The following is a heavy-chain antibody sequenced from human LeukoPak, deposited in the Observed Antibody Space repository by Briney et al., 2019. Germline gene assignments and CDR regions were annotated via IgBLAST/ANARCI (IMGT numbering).Heavy chain of an antibody. CDR1: GGSISSSSYY. D-gene: IGHD2-15*01. CDR3: ARRHDSLVDYYYYMDV. V-gene: IGHV4-39*07. CDR2: IYYSGST. Sequence: PSETLSLTCTVSGGSISSSSYYWGWIRQPPGKGLEWIGSIYYSGSTYYNPSHKSRVTISVDTSKNQFSLKLSSVTAADTAVYYYARRHDSLVDYYYYMDVWGKGTTVTVSS. J-gene: IGHJ6*03.